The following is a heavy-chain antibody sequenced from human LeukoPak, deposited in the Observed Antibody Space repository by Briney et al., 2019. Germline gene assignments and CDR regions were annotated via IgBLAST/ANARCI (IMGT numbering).Heavy chain of an antibody. D-gene: IGHD6-13*01. J-gene: IGHJ5*02. Sequence: GGSLRLSCAASGFTFSSFNMTWVRHTPGKGLEWISYISSSSSTIYYADSVKGRFTISRDNAKSSLYLQMNSLRDEDTAVYYCARYPSVAATGWGRWFDHWGQGTLVTVSS. CDR3: ARYPSVAATGWGRWFDH. CDR1: GFTFSSFN. V-gene: IGHV3-48*02. CDR2: ISSSSSTI.